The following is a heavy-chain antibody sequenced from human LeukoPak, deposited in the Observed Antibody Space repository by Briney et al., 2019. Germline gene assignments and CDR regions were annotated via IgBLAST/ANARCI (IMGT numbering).Heavy chain of an antibody. V-gene: IGHV1-69*04. D-gene: IGHD3-10*01. CDR3: ARELLWFGELRFDY. CDR1: GGTFSSYA. CDR2: IIPILGIA. J-gene: IGHJ4*02. Sequence: SVTVSCTAAGGTFSSYAISWVRPAPGQGLAWMGRIIPILGIANYAQKFQGRVTITADKSTSTAYMELSSLRSEDTAVYYCARELLWFGELRFDYWGQGTLVTVSS.